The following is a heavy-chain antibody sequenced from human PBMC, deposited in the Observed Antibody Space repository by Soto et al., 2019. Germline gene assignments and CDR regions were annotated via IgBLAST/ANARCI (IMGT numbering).Heavy chain of an antibody. CDR1: GGSISNGVYY. V-gene: IGHV4-31*03. CDR2: MHYSGSS. Sequence: QVQLQESGPGLVKPSQTLSLTCTVSGGSISNGVYYWSWVRQHPGKGLEWIGYMHYSGSSYYDPSRKSRVTLSVDPSEHQFDLKLSSVTAAYTAVYYCARAHVATIPASYYFDFWGQGALVTVSS. D-gene: IGHD5-12*01. CDR3: ARAHVATIPASYYFDF. J-gene: IGHJ4*02.